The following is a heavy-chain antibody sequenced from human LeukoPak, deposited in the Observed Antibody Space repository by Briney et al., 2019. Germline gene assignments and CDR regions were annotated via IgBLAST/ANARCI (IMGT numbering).Heavy chain of an antibody. Sequence: SVKVSCKASGGTFSSYAISWVRQAPGQGLEWMGRIIPILGIANYAQKFQGRVTITADKSTSTAYMELSSLRSEDTAVYYCARGIAAAGTLDYWGQGTLVTVPS. CDR3: ARGIAAAGTLDY. CDR1: GGTFSSYA. D-gene: IGHD6-13*01. J-gene: IGHJ4*02. V-gene: IGHV1-69*04. CDR2: IIPILGIA.